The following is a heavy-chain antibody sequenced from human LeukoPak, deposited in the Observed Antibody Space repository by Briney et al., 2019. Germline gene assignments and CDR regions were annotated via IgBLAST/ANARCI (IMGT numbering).Heavy chain of an antibody. D-gene: IGHD3-10*01. CDR2: INPGDSDT. V-gene: IGHV5-51*01. J-gene: IGHJ4*02. CDR3: ARPAMVRGVTIIGEAFYFDY. CDR1: GYSFTDYW. Sequence: GESLKISCKGSGYSFTDYWIGWVRQMPGKGLEWMGIINPGDSDTRYSPSFQGQVTISADKSISTAYLQWSSLKASDTAMYYCARPAMVRGVTIIGEAFYFDYWGQGTLVTVSS.